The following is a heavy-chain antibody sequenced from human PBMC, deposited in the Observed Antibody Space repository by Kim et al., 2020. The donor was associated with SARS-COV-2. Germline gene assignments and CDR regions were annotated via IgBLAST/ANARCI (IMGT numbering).Heavy chain of an antibody. Sequence: SETLSLTCAVYGGSFSGYYWSWIRQPPGKGLEWIGEINHSGSTNYNPSLKSRVTISVDTSKNQFSLKLSSVTAADTAVYYCAREGYIVVVPAATREINYYYYGMDVWGQGTTVTVSS. D-gene: IGHD2-2*01. CDR3: AREGYIVVVPAATREINYYYYGMDV. CDR2: INHSGST. J-gene: IGHJ6*02. CDR1: GGSFSGYY. V-gene: IGHV4-34*01.